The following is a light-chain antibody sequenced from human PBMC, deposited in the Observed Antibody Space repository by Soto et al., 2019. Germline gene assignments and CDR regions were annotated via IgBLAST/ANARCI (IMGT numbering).Light chain of an antibody. CDR1: QGVSNF. Sequence: DIQLTQSPSFLSASVGDRVTITCRASQGVSNFLAWYQQKPGKAPKLLIYGATTLQSGVPSRFSGSGSGTEFTLTISSLRPEDFATYYCQQLNSDPFAFGPGTKVDLK. CDR3: QQLNSDPFA. CDR2: GAT. V-gene: IGKV1-9*01. J-gene: IGKJ3*01.